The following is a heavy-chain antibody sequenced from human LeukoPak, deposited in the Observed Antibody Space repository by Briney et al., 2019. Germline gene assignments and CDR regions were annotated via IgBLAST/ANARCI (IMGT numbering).Heavy chain of an antibody. Sequence: GGSLRLSCAASGFTFSSYGMSWVRQAPGKGLEWVSAISGSGGSTYYADSVKGRFTISRDNSKNTLYLQMNSLRAEDTAVYYCAKGHTLVDWFDPWGQGTLVTVSS. CDR2: ISGSGGST. J-gene: IGHJ5*02. CDR1: GFTFSSYG. CDR3: AKGHTLVDWFDP. V-gene: IGHV3-23*01. D-gene: IGHD1-26*01.